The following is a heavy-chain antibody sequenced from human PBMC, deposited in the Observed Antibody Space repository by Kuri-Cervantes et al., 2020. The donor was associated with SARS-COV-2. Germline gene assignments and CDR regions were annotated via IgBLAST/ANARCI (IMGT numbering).Heavy chain of an antibody. CDR3: AAASGHLVPYYFYMDV. D-gene: IGHD6-6*01. J-gene: IGHJ6*03. CDR1: GFTFTSSA. Sequence: SVKVSCKASGFTFTSSAMQWVRQARGQRLEWIGWIVVGSGNTNYAQKFQERVTITRDMSTSTAYMELSSLRSEDTAVYYCAAASGHLVPYYFYMDVWGKGTTVTVSS. V-gene: IGHV1-58*02. CDR2: IVVGSGNT.